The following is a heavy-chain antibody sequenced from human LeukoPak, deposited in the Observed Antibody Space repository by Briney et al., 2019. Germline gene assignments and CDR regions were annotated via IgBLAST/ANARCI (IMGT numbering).Heavy chain of an antibody. J-gene: IGHJ5*02. CDR3: ARSLSTRSGTYNWFDP. V-gene: IGHV4-39*07. Sequence: SETLSLTCTVSGGSISSSSYYWGWIRQPPGKGLEWIGSIYYSGSTYYNPSLKSRVTISVDTSKNQFSLKLSSVTAADTAVYYCARSLSTRSGTYNWFDPWGQGTLVTVSS. CDR1: GGSISSSSYY. D-gene: IGHD1-26*01. CDR2: IYYSGST.